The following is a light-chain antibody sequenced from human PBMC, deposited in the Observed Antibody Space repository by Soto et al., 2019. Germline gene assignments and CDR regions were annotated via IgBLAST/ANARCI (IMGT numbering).Light chain of an antibody. CDR2: GAS. V-gene: IGKV3-15*01. CDR3: QRSDNAPPDGDLS. Sequence: EIVMTQSPDTLSVSPGEGATLSCRVSQSIRSNLAWYQQRPGQAPRLLMYGASTRADGIPARFTGSGSGTEFTLTISSLQSEDAAICCAQRSDNAPPDGDLSFGGGTKVDIK. CDR1: QSIRSN. J-gene: IGKJ4*01.